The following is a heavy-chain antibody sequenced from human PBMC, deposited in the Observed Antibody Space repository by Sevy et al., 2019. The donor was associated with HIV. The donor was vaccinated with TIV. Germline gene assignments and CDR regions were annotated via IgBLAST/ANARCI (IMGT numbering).Heavy chain of an antibody. J-gene: IGHJ4*02. CDR2: ISYDGSNK. CDR1: GFTFSSYA. Sequence: GGSLRLSCAASGFTFSSYAMHWVRQAPGEGLQSVAVISYDGSNKYYADSVKGRFTISRDNSKNTLYLQMNSLRAEDTAVYYCARDTLAVAGEGTWDWGQGTLVTVSS. CDR3: ARDTLAVAGEGTWD. V-gene: IGHV3-30-3*01. D-gene: IGHD6-19*01.